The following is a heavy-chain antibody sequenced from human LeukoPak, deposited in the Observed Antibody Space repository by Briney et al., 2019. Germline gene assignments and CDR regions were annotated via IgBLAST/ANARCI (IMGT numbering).Heavy chain of an antibody. CDR3: AKDARWAMAFDY. J-gene: IGHJ4*02. D-gene: IGHD5-18*01. Sequence: ERSLRLSCAASGFTFSSYGMHWVRQAPGKGLEWVAVISYDGSNKYYADSVKGRFTISRDNSKNTLYLQMNSLRAEDTAVYYCAKDARWAMAFDYWGQGTLVTVSS. V-gene: IGHV3-30*18. CDR1: GFTFSSYG. CDR2: ISYDGSNK.